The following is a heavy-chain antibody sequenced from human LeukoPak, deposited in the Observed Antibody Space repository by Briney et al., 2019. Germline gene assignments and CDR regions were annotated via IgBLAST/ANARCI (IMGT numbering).Heavy chain of an antibody. V-gene: IGHV7-4-1*02. D-gene: IGHD6-13*01. CDR1: GYTFTSYA. J-gene: IGHJ6*03. Sequence: EASVKLSCKASGYTFTSYAMNWVRQAPGQGLEWMGWINTNTGDPTYAQGFTGRFVFSLDTSVSTAYLQISSLKAEDTAVYYCARESTYSSSWYTRHYYYYYMDVWGKGTTVTVSS. CDR2: INTNTGDP. CDR3: ARESTYSSSWYTRHYYYYYMDV.